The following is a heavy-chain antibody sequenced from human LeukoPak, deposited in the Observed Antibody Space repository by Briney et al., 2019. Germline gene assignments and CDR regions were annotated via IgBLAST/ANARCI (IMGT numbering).Heavy chain of an antibody. CDR1: GFTFSSYS. Sequence: PGGSLRLSCAASGFTFSSYSMNWVRQAPGKGLEWVSSISSSSSCIYYADSVKGRFTISRDNAKNSLYLQMNSLRAEDTAVYYCAKDSRMVYAIREGFYYFDYWGQGTLVTVSS. CDR3: AKDSRMVYAIREGFYYFDY. J-gene: IGHJ4*02. D-gene: IGHD2-8*01. CDR2: ISSSSSCI. V-gene: IGHV3-21*04.